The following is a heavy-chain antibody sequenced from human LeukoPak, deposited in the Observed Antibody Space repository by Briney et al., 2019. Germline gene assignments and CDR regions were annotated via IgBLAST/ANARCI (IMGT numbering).Heavy chain of an antibody. CDR3: ARIQLWFGPIDY. CDR2: IYYSGST. D-gene: IGHD5-18*01. V-gene: IGHV4-39*01. J-gene: IGHJ4*02. Sequence: SETLSHTCTVSGGSISSSSYYWGWIRQPPGKGLEWIGSIYYSGSTYYNPSLKSRVTISVDTSKNQFSLKLSSVTAADTAVYYCARIQLWFGPIDYWGQGTLVTVSS. CDR1: GGSISSSSYY.